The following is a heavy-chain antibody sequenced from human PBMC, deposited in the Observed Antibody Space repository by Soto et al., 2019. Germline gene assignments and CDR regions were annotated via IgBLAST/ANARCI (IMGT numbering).Heavy chain of an antibody. CDR1: GYTFTGYY. Sequence: ASVKVSCKASGYTFTGYYMHWVRQAPGQGLEWMGWINPNSGGTNYAQKFQGRVTMTRDTSISTAYMELSRLRSDDTAVYYCAXGGSSFTIFGVVQYGMDVWGQGTTVTVSS. V-gene: IGHV1-2*02. D-gene: IGHD3-3*01. CDR2: INPNSGGT. CDR3: AXGGSSFTIFGVVQYGMDV. J-gene: IGHJ6*02.